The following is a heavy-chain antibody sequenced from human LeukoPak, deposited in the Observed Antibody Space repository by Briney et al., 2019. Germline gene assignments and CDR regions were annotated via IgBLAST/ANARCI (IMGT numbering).Heavy chain of an antibody. CDR2: INPSGGST. Sequence: ASVKVSCKASGYTFTSYYMHWVRQAPGQGLEWMGIINPSGGSTSYAQKFQGRVTMTRDMSTSTVYMELSSLRSEDTAVYYCARAVPHYDSSGYYFFWYDYWGQGTLVTVSS. CDR3: ARAVPHYDSSGYYFFWYDY. V-gene: IGHV1-46*01. CDR1: GYTFTSYY. J-gene: IGHJ4*02. D-gene: IGHD3-22*01.